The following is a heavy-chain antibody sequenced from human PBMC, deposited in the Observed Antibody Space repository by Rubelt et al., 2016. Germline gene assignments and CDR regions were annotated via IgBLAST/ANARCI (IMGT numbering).Heavy chain of an antibody. CDR3: ASRISSGWYGDDY. Sequence: EVQLVESGGGLVQPGESLRLSCAVSGFNFRSYWMNWVRQAPGKGLEWVANIKEDGSVKNYVGSVKGRFTISRDNAKNSLYLEMNSLRAEDTAGYYCASRISSGWYGDDYWGQGTLVTVSS. D-gene: IGHD6-19*01. CDR2: IKEDGSVK. CDR1: GFNFRSYW. J-gene: IGHJ4*02. V-gene: IGHV3-7*01.